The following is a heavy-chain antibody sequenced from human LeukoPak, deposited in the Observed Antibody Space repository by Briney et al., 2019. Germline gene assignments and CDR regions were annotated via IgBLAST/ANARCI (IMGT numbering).Heavy chain of an antibody. CDR2: IYYSVGA. Sequence: PSETLSLTCTVSGGAISRSSDYSGWVRQPPGRGLEWIGSIYYSVGAYYIPSLKSRVAISVDASKNQLSRKCSSVTSADTPVYYRARHSGDYYDSRGYLDYWGKGHLVTVSS. D-gene: IGHD3-22*01. J-gene: IGHJ4*02. V-gene: IGHV4-39*01. CDR3: ARHSGDYYDSRGYLDY. CDR1: GGAISRSSDY.